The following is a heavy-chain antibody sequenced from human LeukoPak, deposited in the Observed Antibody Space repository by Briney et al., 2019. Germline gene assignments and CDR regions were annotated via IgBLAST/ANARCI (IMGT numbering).Heavy chain of an antibody. D-gene: IGHD2-2*01. V-gene: IGHV4-39*01. J-gene: IGHJ4*02. CDR1: GGSISSSNYY. Sequence: PSETLSLTCTVSGGSISSSNYYWGWIRQPPGKGLEWIGSIYYSGSTYYNPSLNSRVTIDTSKNQFSLKLSSVTAADTAVYYCARARRYYIVVVPAAAFDYWGQGTLVTVSS. CDR3: ARARRYYIVVVPAAAFDY. CDR2: IYYSGST.